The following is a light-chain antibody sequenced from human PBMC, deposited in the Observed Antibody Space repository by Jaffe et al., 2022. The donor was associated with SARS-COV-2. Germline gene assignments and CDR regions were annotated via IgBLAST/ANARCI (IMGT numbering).Light chain of an antibody. V-gene: IGKV3-15*01. J-gene: IGKJ2*01. CDR3: QQYNNWPPTDT. CDR1: QSVSSN. Sequence: EIVMTQSPATLSVSPGERATLSCRASQSVSSNLAWYQHKPGQAPRLLIYGASTRATGIPARFSGSGSGTEFTLTISSLQSEDFAVYYCQQYNNWPPTDTFGQGTKLEI. CDR2: GAS.